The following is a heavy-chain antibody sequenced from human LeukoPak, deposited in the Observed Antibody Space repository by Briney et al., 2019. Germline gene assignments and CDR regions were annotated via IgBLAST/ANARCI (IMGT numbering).Heavy chain of an antibody. D-gene: IGHD3-9*01. CDR2: MHPNSANT. V-gene: IGHV1-8*01. J-gene: IGHJ6*02. Sequence: GASVKVSCKASGYTFTRYVINWVRQATGEGLEWMVWMHPNSANTGYAQKFEGRDTLTRNTSMSTAYMELSSLRSEDTAVYYCAAGDILPGYYKQGYYYGMDVWGQGTTVTVSS. CDR1: GYTFTRYV. CDR3: AAGDILPGYYKQGYYYGMDV.